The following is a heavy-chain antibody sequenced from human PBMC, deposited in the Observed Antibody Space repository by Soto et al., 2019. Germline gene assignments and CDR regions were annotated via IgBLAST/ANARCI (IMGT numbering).Heavy chain of an antibody. D-gene: IGHD3-10*01. CDR3: ARFGGLITMVRGVINPYYFDY. J-gene: IGHJ4*02. Sequence: SETLSLTCAVYGGSFSGYYWSWIRQPPGKGLEWIGEINHSGSTNYNPSLKSRVTISVDTSKNQFSLKLSSVAAADTAVYYCARFGGLITMVRGVINPYYFDYWGQGTLVTVS. CDR2: INHSGST. V-gene: IGHV4-34*01. CDR1: GGSFSGYY.